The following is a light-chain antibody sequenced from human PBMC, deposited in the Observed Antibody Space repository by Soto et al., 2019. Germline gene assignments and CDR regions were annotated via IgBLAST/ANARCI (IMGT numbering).Light chain of an antibody. CDR3: QQRSNWPPFT. V-gene: IGKV3-11*01. J-gene: IGKJ3*01. Sequence: EIVLTQSPATLSLSPGERATLSCRASQSVSSYLAWYQQKPGQALRLLIYDASNRATGIPARFSGSGCGTDFTLTISSLEPEDFAVYYCQQRSNWPPFTFGPGTKVDIK. CDR1: QSVSSY. CDR2: DAS.